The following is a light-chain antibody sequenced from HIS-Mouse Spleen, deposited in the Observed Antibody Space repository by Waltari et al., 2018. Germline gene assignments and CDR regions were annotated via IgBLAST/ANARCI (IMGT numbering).Light chain of an antibody. J-gene: IGLJ2*01. CDR3: CSYAGSSTVV. CDR2: EGS. Sequence: QSALTQPASVSGSPGQSITIPCTGTSSDVGSYKLVSWYQQHPGKAPKLMIYEGSKRPSGVSNRFSGSKSGNTASLTISGLQAEDEADYYCCSYAGSSTVVFGGGTKLTVL. V-gene: IGLV2-23*01. CDR1: SSDVGSYKL.